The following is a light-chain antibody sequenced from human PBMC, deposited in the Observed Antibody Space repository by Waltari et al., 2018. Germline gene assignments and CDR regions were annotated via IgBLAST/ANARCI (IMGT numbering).Light chain of an antibody. V-gene: IGLV2-8*01. J-gene: IGLJ2*01. CDR1: SRYIGGPNY. Sequence: QSALTQPPSASGSPGQSVPIPCTGTSRYIGGPNYFSWYQQYPGKAPKLMIYEVSQRPSGVPDRFSGSKSGNTASLTVSGLQAEDEAYYYCGSYAGTQKFFGGGTKLTVL. CDR2: EVS. CDR3: GSYAGTQKF.